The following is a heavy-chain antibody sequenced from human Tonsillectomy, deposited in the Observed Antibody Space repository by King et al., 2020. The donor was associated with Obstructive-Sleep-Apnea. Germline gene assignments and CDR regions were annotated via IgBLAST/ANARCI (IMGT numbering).Heavy chain of an antibody. CDR2: IYPGESDT. CDR3: ARLVDTARWYFDL. Sequence: VQLVESGAEVKKPGESLKISCKGSGYSFTSYWIGWVRQMPGKGLEWMGSIYPGESDTRYSPSFQGQVTISAAKSISTAYLQWSSLKASDTAMYYCARLVDTARWYFDLWGRGTLVTVSS. V-gene: IGHV5-51*01. D-gene: IGHD5-18*01. J-gene: IGHJ2*01. CDR1: GYSFTSYW.